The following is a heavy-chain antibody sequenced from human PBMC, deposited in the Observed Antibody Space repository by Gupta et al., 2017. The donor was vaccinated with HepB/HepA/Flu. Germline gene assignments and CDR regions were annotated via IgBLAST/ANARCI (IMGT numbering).Heavy chain of an antibody. V-gene: IGHV3-43*02. J-gene: IGHJ4*02. CDR1: GFTFDDSA. CDR3: AKARRGSGSYRPDSGLDY. D-gene: IGHD3-10*01. CDR2: ISGAAGST. Sequence: EVQLLESGGGVVQPGWSLRLSCAASGFTFDDSAMHWVRQAPGKGLGWFSFISGAAGSTYYAASVKGRFTISRDNTKNSLYLQMNSLRTEDTALYYCAKARRGSGSYRPDSGLDYWGQGTLVTVSS.